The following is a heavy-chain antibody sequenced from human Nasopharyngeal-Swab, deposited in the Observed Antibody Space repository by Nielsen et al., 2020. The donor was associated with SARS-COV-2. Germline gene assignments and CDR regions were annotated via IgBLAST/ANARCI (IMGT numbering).Heavy chain of an antibody. CDR1: GYTFTSYA. J-gene: IGHJ3*02. D-gene: IGHD5-18*01. CDR3: AREDSGYSYGYSSGSAAFDI. CDR2: INPSGGST. Sequence: ASVKVSCKASGYTFTSYAMHWVRQAPGQGLEWMGIINPSGGSTSYAQKFQGRVTMTRDTSTSTVYMELSSLRSEDTAVYYCAREDSGYSYGYSSGSAAFDIWGQGTMVTVSS. V-gene: IGHV1-46*01.